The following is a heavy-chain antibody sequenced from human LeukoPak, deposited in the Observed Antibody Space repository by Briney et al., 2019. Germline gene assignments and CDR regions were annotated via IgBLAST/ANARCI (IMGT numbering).Heavy chain of an antibody. J-gene: IGHJ4*02. CDR3: ARGFPRHYDSRGIKFDY. CDR2: ISYDGSNK. Sequence: SGGSLRLSCAASGFSFSSYAMHWVRQAPGQGLDWVAVISYDGSNKKYADSVKGRFTISRDNSKNTLYLQMNSLRAEDTALYYCARGFPRHYDSRGIKFDYWGQGILVTVSS. V-gene: IGHV3-30*04. D-gene: IGHD3-22*01. CDR1: GFSFSSYA.